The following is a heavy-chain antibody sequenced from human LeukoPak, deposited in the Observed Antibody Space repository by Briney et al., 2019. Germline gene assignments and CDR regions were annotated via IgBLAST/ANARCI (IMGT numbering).Heavy chain of an antibody. J-gene: IGHJ3*02. D-gene: IGHD6-13*01. CDR3: AKDLPYSGWAFEI. Sequence: PGGSLRLSCAASGFTFNNYAMSWVRQAPGKGLEWVSLIMSGCTTYYADSVKGRFTISRDKSKDTLHLQMNSLRAEATAVYYCAKDLPYSGWAFEIWGLGTMVTVSS. V-gene: IGHV3-23*01. CDR1: GFTFNNYA. CDR2: IMSGCTT.